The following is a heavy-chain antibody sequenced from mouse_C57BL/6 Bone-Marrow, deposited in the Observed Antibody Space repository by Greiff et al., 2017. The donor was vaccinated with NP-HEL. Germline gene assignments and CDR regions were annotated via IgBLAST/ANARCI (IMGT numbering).Heavy chain of an antibody. Sequence: QVQLKESGPELVKPGASVKISCKASGYAFSSSWMNWVKQRPGKGLEWIGRIYPGDGDTNYNGKFKGKATLTADKSSSTAYMQLSSLTSEDSAVYFCARWLRRFDDWGQGTTLTVSS. D-gene: IGHD2-2*01. CDR2: IYPGDGDT. CDR3: ARWLRRFDD. V-gene: IGHV1-82*01. J-gene: IGHJ2*01. CDR1: GYAFSSSW.